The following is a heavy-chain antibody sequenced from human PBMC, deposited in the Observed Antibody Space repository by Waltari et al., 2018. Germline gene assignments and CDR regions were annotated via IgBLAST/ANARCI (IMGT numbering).Heavy chain of an antibody. CDR1: GGSFSGYN. CDR2: INYSGST. J-gene: IGHJ4*02. V-gene: IGHV4-34*01. D-gene: IGHD5-12*01. Sequence: QVQLQQWGAGRLRPSETLSLTCAVYGGSFSGYNGIRIRQPPGKGLEWIGEINYSGSTNYIPSLKSRVTISKDTSKNQFSLRLTSVTAADTAVYYCASGRRWLQLYYWGQGALVTVSS. CDR3: ASGRRWLQLYY.